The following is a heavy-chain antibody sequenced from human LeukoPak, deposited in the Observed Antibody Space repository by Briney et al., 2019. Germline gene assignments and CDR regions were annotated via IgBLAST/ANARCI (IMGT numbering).Heavy chain of an antibody. V-gene: IGHV3-30*18. D-gene: IGHD6-6*01. CDR3: AKGLIRSIAARYFQH. CDR1: GFTFSSYG. J-gene: IGHJ1*01. CDR2: ISYDGSNK. Sequence: GGSLRLSCAASGFTFSSYGMHWVRQAPGKGLEWVAVISYDGSNKYYADSVKGRFTISRDNSKNTLYLQMNSLRAEDTAVYYCAKGLIRSIAARYFQHWGQGTLVTVSS.